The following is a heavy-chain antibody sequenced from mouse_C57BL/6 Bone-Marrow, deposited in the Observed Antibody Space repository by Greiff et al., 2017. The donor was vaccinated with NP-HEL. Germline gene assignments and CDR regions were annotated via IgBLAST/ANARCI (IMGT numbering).Heavy chain of an antibody. CDR1: GYTFTDHT. V-gene: IGHV1-78*01. CDR2: IYPRDGST. CDR3: AREGNYGPYYYAMDY. Sequence: VQLQQSDAELVKPGASVKISCKVSGYTFTDHTIHWMKQRPEQGLEWIGYIYPRDGSTKYNEKFKGKATLTADKSSSTAYMQLNSLTSEDSAVYFCAREGNYGPYYYAMDYWGQGTSVTVSS. D-gene: IGHD1-1*02. J-gene: IGHJ4*01.